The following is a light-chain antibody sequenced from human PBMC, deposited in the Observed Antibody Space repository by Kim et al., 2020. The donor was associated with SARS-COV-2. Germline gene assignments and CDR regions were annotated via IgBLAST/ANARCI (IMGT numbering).Light chain of an antibody. CDR2: RND. CDR1: TSDIGGST. V-gene: IGLV1-44*01. Sequence: ELTQPPSASGTPGQRVTITCSGGTSDIGGSTVDWYQQLPGSAPKLLIYRNDQRPSGVPDRFSGSKSGTSASLAISGLQSDDEADYYCAAWDDSLNGWVFGGGTQLTVL. J-gene: IGLJ3*02. CDR3: AAWDDSLNGWV.